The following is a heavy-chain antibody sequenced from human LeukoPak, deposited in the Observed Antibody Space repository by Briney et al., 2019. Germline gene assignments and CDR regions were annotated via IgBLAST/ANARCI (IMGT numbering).Heavy chain of an antibody. J-gene: IGHJ4*02. D-gene: IGHD3-16*01. CDR2: IYHSGST. Sequence: SETLSLTCAVPGGSISSSNWWSWVRQPPGKGLEWIGEIYHSGSTNYNPSLRSRVTISVDKSKNQFSLKLSSVTAADTAVYYCASRTPFRYYFDYWGQGTLVTVST. V-gene: IGHV4-4*02. CDR3: ASRTPFRYYFDY. CDR1: GGSISSSNW.